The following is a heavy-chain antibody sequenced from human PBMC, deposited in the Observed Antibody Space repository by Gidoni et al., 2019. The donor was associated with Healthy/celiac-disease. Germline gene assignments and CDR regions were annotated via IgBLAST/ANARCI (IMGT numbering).Heavy chain of an antibody. CDR2: ISSSGNTI. CDR1: GFTCSCYE. D-gene: IGHD3-22*01. J-gene: IGHJ6*02. V-gene: IGHV3-48*03. CDR3: AREVDSSGYSGSYYGMDV. Sequence: EVQLVESGGGLVQPGGSLRLSCAASGFTCSCYEMNWVRQAPGKGLEWMSYISSSGNTINYADSVKGRFTISRDNAKNSLYLQMNSLRAEDTAVYYCAREVDSSGYSGSYYGMDVWGQGTTVTVSS.